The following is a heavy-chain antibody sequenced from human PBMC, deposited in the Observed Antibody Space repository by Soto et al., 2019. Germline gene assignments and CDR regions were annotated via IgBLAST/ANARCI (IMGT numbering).Heavy chain of an antibody. Sequence: SETLSLTCTVSGGSITSVDYHWTWIRQAPGKGLFLICFIYYSCSYYHTSRTSRVTFTVDTSKNQFFLNLSSVTAADSAVYYCARDLAYCASGTSYNKWGSWGQGTPVTVSS. CDR2: IYYSCS. V-gene: IGHV4-30-4*01. J-gene: IGHJ5*02. D-gene: IGHD2-21*01. CDR1: GGSITSVDYH. CDR3: ARDLAYCASGTSYNKWGS.